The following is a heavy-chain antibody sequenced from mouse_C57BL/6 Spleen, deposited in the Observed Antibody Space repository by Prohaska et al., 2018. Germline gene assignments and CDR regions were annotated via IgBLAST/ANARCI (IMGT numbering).Heavy chain of an antibody. J-gene: IGHJ3*01. Sequence: HGKSLEWIGYINPNNGGTSYNQKFKGKATLTVNKSSSTAYMELRSLTSEDSAVYYCARETGFAYWGQGTLVTVSA. CDR3: ARETGFAY. V-gene: IGHV1-22*01. CDR2: INPNNGGT.